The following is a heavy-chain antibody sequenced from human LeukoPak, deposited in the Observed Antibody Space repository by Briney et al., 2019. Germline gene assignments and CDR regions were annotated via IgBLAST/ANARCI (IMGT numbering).Heavy chain of an antibody. Sequence: GGSLRLSCAASGFTISSYWMNWVRQAPGKGLVWVSRIASDGSSTTYADSVKGRFSISRDNAKNTLYLQMNSLRVEDTAVYYCARGRPHGNDYWGQGTLVTVSS. V-gene: IGHV3-74*01. J-gene: IGHJ4*02. CDR2: IASDGSST. CDR3: ARGRPHGNDY. D-gene: IGHD4-23*01. CDR1: GFTISSYW.